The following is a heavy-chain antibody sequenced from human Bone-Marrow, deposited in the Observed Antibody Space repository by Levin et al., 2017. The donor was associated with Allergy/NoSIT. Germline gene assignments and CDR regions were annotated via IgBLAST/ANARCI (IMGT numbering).Heavy chain of an antibody. V-gene: IGHV4-59*01. J-gene: IGHJ5*02. CDR3: VRSQSYSESTAYYPWSSFDP. CDR1: GGSLSTYY. Sequence: SETLSLTCSVSGGSLSTYYWSWIRQPPGKGLEWIGYIYDSGDTQYNPSLKSRVTISADTSKNQFSLKMKSVTAADTAFYYCVRSQSYSESTAYYPWSSFDPWGQGTLVTVSS. D-gene: IGHD3-22*01. CDR2: IYDSGDT.